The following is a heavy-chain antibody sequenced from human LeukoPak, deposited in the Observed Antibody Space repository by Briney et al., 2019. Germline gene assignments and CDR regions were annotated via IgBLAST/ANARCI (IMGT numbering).Heavy chain of an antibody. D-gene: IGHD2-2*01. CDR1: GFTFSNFW. CDR3: ASRLSSTSSSGDY. J-gene: IGHJ4*02. Sequence: GGSLRLSCAASGFTFSNFWMHWVRQTPGKGLVWVSRINRDGSSTNYVDSVKGRFTISRDNAKNSLYLQMNSLRAEDTAVYYCASRLSSTSSSGDYWGQGTPVTVSS. V-gene: IGHV3-74*01. CDR2: INRDGSST.